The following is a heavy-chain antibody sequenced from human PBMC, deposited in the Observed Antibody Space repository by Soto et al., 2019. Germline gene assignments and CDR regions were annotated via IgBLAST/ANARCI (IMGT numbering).Heavy chain of an antibody. CDR3: ARRTWGMGV. CDR2: IFHSGNT. V-gene: IGHV4-4*02. D-gene: IGHD2-8*01. Sequence: QVQLQESGPGLVKPSGTLSLTCAVSSGSIGTTNWWSWVRQTPGKGLEWIGEIFHSGNTYYNPSLASRVTISVDTSKNQFSLNLRSVTAADTAVYYCARRTWGMGVWGQGTTVTVSS. J-gene: IGHJ6*02. CDR1: SGSIGTTNW.